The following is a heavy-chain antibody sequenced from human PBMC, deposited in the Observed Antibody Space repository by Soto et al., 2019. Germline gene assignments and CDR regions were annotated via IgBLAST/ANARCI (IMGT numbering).Heavy chain of an antibody. CDR1: GYSFTSYW. Sequence: GESLKISCKGSGYSFTSYWISWVRQMPGKGLEWMGRIDPSDSYTNYSPSFQGHVTISADKPISTAYLQWSSLKASDTAMYYCARNLASGSSSDYWGQGTLVTVSS. V-gene: IGHV5-10-1*01. J-gene: IGHJ4*02. D-gene: IGHD1-26*01. CDR3: ARNLASGSSSDY. CDR2: IDPSDSYT.